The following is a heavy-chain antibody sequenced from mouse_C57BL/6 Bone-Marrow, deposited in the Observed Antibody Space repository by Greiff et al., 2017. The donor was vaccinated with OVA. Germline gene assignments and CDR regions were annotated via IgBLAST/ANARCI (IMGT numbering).Heavy chain of an antibody. D-gene: IGHD2-3*01. CDR3: ARKGTYDGYNGNYFDY. CDR2: ISGGGGNT. Sequence: EVKLVESGGGLVKPGGSLTLSCAASGFTFSSYTMSWVRQTPEKRLEWVATISGGGGNTYYPDSVKGRFTISRDNAKTTLYLQMSSLRSEDTALYYCARKGTYDGYNGNYFDYWGQGTTLTVSS. J-gene: IGHJ2*01. CDR1: GFTFSSYT. V-gene: IGHV5-9*01.